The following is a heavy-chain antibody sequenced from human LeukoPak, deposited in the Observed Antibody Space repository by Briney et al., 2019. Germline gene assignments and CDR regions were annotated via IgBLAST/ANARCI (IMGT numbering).Heavy chain of an antibody. CDR1: GYTFTGYY. Sequence: GASVKVSCKASGYTFTGYYMHWVRQAPGQGLEWMGWINPNSGGTNYAQKFQGWVTMTRDTSISTAYMELSRLRSDDTAVYYCARSTAVVTMNYWYFNLWGRGTLVTVSS. V-gene: IGHV1-2*04. J-gene: IGHJ2*01. CDR2: INPNSGGT. CDR3: ARSTAVVTMNYWYFNL. D-gene: IGHD5-18*01.